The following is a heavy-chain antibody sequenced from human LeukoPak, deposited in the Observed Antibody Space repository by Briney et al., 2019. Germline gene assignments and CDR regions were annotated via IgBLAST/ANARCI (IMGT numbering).Heavy chain of an antibody. CDR2: IYYSGST. V-gene: IGHV4-59*01. CDR1: GGSISSYY. D-gene: IGHD1/OR15-1a*01. Sequence: SETLSLTCTVSGGSISSYYWSWIAQPPGKGLEWIGYIYYSGSTNYNPSLKSRVTISVDTSKNQFSLRLSSVTAADTAVYYCAKKQQSSGMAFDIWGQGTMVTVSS. J-gene: IGHJ3*02. CDR3: AKKQQSSGMAFDI.